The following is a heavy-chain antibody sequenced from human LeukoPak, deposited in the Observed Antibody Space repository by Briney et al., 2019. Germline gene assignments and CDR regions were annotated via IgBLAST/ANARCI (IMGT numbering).Heavy chain of an antibody. CDR2: IYYSGST. D-gene: IGHD3-22*01. V-gene: IGHV4-39*01. Sequence: TSETLSLTCTVSGGSISSSNYYWGWIRQPPGKGLEWIGSIYYSGSTYYNPSLKSGVTISVDTSKNQFSLKLSSVTAADTAVYYCARGDDSSGYSTFDIWGQGTMVTVSS. CDR1: GGSISSSNYY. CDR3: ARGDDSSGYSTFDI. J-gene: IGHJ3*02.